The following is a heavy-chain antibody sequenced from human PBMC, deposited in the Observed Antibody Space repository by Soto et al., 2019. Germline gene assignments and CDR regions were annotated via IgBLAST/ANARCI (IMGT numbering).Heavy chain of an antibody. D-gene: IGHD1-26*01. CDR2: IRSKANSYAT. CDR3: TRLEVGATTYFDY. J-gene: IGHJ4*02. Sequence: EMQLVESGGGLVQPGGSLKLSCAASGFTFSGSAMHWVRQASGKGLEWVGRIRSKANSYATAYAASVKGRFTISRDDSKNTAYLQMNSLKTEDTAVYYCTRLEVGATTYFDYWGQGTLVTVSS. V-gene: IGHV3-73*02. CDR1: GFTFSGSA.